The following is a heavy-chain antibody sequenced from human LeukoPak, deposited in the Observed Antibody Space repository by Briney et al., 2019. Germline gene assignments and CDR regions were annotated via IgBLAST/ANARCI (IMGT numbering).Heavy chain of an antibody. CDR2: VYPSGGF. CDR1: GGSISGYD. D-gene: IGHD5-12*01. V-gene: IGHV4-4*07. CDR3: ARQNGGYDYFDY. Sequence: SETLFLTCTVSGGSISGYDWGWIRQPAGKGLEWIGRVYPSGGFTSNPSLKSRITMSVGKSQNQFSLNLSSVTAADTAVYFCARQNGGYDYFDYWGQGTLVTVSS. J-gene: IGHJ4*02.